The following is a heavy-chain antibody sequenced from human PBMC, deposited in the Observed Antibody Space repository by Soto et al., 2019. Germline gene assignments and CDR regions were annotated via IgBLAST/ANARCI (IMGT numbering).Heavy chain of an antibody. D-gene: IGHD3-22*01. Sequence: PVGSLRLFCAASGFTFSSYAMHWVRQAPGKGLEWVAVISYDGSAKYYADSVKGRFTISRDNSKNTLYLQMNSLRAEDTAVYHCAKTFADYDVTGHPDHWGQGTLVTVSS. CDR3: AKTFADYDVTGHPDH. CDR2: ISYDGSAK. CDR1: GFTFSSYA. J-gene: IGHJ4*02. V-gene: IGHV3-30*18.